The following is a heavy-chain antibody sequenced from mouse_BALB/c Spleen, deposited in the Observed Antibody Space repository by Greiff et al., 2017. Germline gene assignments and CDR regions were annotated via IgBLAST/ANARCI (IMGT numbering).Heavy chain of an antibody. J-gene: IGHJ3*01. Sequence: EVQGVESGGGLVKPGGSLKLSCAASGFTFSSYAMSWVRQTPEKRLEWVATISSGGSYTYYPDSVKGRFTISRDNAKNTLYLQMSSLRSEDTAMYYCARATFAYWGQGTLVTVSA. CDR2: ISSGGSYT. V-gene: IGHV5-9-3*01. CDR1: GFTFSSYA. CDR3: ARATFAY.